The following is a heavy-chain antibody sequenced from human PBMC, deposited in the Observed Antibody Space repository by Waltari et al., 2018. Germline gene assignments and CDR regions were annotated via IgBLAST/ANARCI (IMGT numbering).Heavy chain of an antibody. V-gene: IGHV4-38-2*02. CDR2: IYHSGST. Sequence: QVQLQESGPGLVKPSETLSLTCTVSGYSISSGYYWGWIRQPPGKGLEWIGSIYHSGSTYYNPSRKSRVTISVDTSKNQFSLKLSSVTAADTAVYYCASPLHGVSLSPNAFDIWGQGTMVTVSS. CDR1: GYSISSGYY. J-gene: IGHJ3*02. CDR3: ASPLHGVSLSPNAFDI.